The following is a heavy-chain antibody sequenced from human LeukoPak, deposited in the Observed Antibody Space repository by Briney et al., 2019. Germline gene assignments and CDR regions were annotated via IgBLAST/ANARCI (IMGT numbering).Heavy chain of an antibody. CDR2: IYSSGST. J-gene: IGHJ6*02. V-gene: IGHV4-59*01. CDR1: GGSISGYY. CDR3: ARDKSYGMDV. Sequence: SETLSLTCTVSGGSISGYYWSWIRQPPGKGLEWVGYIYSSGSTNYNPSLKSRVTISVDTSKNQFSLKLTSVTAADTAVYYCARDKSYGMDVWGQGTTVTVSS.